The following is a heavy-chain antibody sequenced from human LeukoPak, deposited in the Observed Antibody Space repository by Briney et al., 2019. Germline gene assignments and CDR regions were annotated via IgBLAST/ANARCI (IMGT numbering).Heavy chain of an antibody. CDR3: ARVGPAGATQPFDY. CDR1: GGSISSYY. D-gene: IGHD1-26*01. V-gene: IGHV4-59*01. Sequence: PSETLSLTCTVSGGSISSYYWSWIRQPPGKGLEWIEYIYYSGSTNYNPSLKSRVTISVDTSKNQFSLKLSSVTAADTAVYYCARVGPAGATQPFDYWGQGTLVTVSS. CDR2: IYYSGST. J-gene: IGHJ4*02.